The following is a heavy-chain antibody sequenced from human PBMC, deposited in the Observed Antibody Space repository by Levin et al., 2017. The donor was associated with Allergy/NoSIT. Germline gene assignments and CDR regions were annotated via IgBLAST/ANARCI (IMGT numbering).Heavy chain of an antibody. CDR2: ISYGGSDK. J-gene: IGHJ4*02. V-gene: IGHV3-30*18. CDR3: AKDLAFGTSSWSFDY. CDR1: GFSFRSFG. D-gene: IGHD6-13*01. Sequence: GESLKISCAASGFSFRSFGMNWVRQAPGKGLEWVAVISYGGSDKYYADSVKGRFTISRDNSKSTLYLQMNSLRPEDTAVYYCAKDLAFGTSSWSFDYWGQGILVTVSS.